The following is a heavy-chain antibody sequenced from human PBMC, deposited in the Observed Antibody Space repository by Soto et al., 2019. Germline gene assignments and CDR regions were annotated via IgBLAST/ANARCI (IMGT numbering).Heavy chain of an antibody. J-gene: IGHJ4*02. CDR3: TTGPFDYYDSSGYYYYFDY. CDR2: IKSKTDGGTT. V-gene: IGHV3-15*01. CDR1: GFTFSNAW. D-gene: IGHD3-22*01. Sequence: EVQLVESGGGLVKPGGSLRLSCAASGFTFSNAWMSWVRQAPGKGLEWVGRIKSKTDGGTTDYAAPVKGRFTISRDDSKNTLYLKMNSLKTEDTAVYYCTTGPFDYYDSSGYYYYFDYWGQGTLVTVSS.